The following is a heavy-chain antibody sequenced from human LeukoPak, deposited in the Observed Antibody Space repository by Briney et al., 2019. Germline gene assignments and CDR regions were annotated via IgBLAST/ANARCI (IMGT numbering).Heavy chain of an antibody. CDR1: GFTFSDYY. D-gene: IGHD2-2*01. Sequence: GGSLRLSCAASGFTFSDYYMSWIRQAPGKGLEWVSYISSSGSTIYYADSVKGRFTISRDNAKNSLYLQMNSLRAEDTAVYYCARVFPERIVVVPAALDAFDIWGQGTMVTVSS. CDR2: ISSSGSTI. J-gene: IGHJ3*02. CDR3: ARVFPERIVVVPAALDAFDI. V-gene: IGHV3-11*01.